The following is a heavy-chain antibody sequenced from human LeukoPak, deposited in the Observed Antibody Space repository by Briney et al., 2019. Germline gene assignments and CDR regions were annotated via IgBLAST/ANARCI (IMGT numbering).Heavy chain of an antibody. CDR2: VSGSGRST. J-gene: IGHJ4*02. D-gene: IGHD2-8*01. CDR1: GFNFSSYA. CDR3: AKQGRYRVYSAFDS. V-gene: IGHV3-23*01. Sequence: PGGSPRLSCAASGFNFSSYAMGWVRRAPGKGPEWVSSVSGSGRSTYYTDSVKGRFTISRDNSNNTLYLHLNTLIAGDTALYYCAKQGRYRVYSAFDSWGQGALVTVSS.